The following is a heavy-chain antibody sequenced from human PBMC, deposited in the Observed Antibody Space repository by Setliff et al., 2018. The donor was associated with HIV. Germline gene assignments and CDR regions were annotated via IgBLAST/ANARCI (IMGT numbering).Heavy chain of an antibody. D-gene: IGHD1-7*01. V-gene: IGHV4-39*01. CDR2: ISYSGST. CDR1: GGSFSNSYYF. CDR3: ARNRQGLTGSTPGYYMDV. Sequence: SETLSLTCNVSGGSFSNSYYFWGWIRQPPGKGLEWIGSISYSGSTYYNPSLKSRVTMSVDTSKNQFSLKLSSVTAADTAVYYCARNRQGLTGSTPGYYMDVWGKGTTVTVSS. J-gene: IGHJ6*03.